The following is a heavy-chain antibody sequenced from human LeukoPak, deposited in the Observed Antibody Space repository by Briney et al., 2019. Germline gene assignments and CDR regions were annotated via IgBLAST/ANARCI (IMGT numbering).Heavy chain of an antibody. CDR3: ARGYYDSSGYYSLSGY. D-gene: IGHD3-22*01. J-gene: IGHJ4*02. CDR2: INPNSGGT. Sequence: ASVKVSCKASGYTFTGYYMHWVRQAPGQGLEWMGWINPNSGGTNYAQRFQGRVTMTRDTSISTAYMELSRLRSDDTAVYYCARGYYDSSGYYSLSGYWGQGTLVTVSS. V-gene: IGHV1-2*02. CDR1: GYTFTGYY.